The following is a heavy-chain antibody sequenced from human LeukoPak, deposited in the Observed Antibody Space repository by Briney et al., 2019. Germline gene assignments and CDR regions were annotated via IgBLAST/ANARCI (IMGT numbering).Heavy chain of an antibody. J-gene: IGHJ4*02. D-gene: IGHD5-12*01. CDR1: GFTFTSHC. Sequence: GGSLRLFCAASGFTFTSHCMSCVRQSPGKGLEGVANINRDRSATHYVDSVKGRLTLSRDNAKNSLYLQMNSLRAEDTAVYYCARGYSGYVFFDYWGQGTLVTASS. CDR3: ARGYSGYVFFDY. CDR2: INRDRSAT. V-gene: IGHV3-7*04.